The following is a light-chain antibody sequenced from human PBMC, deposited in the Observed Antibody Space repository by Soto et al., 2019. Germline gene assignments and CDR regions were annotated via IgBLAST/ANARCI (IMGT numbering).Light chain of an antibody. CDR1: QSISIY. J-gene: IGKJ5*01. V-gene: IGKV1-39*01. Sequence: DIQMTQSPSSLSASVGDRITITCRASQSISIYLNCYQQKPGKAPKLLIYAASSLQSGVPSRFSGSGSGTDFTLTISSLQPEDFATYYCQQSYSTFITFGQGTRLEIK. CDR3: QQSYSTFIT. CDR2: AAS.